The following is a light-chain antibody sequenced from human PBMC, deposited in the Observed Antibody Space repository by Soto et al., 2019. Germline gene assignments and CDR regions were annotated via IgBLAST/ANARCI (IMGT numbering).Light chain of an antibody. Sequence: EIVLTQSPGTLSFSPGERATLSCTASQSVSSSYLAWYQQKPGQAPRLLIYGASSRDTGIPDRFSGSGSGTDFTLTISRLEPEDFAVYYCQQYGSSPWTFGQGTKVDIK. V-gene: IGKV3-20*01. CDR2: GAS. J-gene: IGKJ1*01. CDR3: QQYGSSPWT. CDR1: QSVSSSY.